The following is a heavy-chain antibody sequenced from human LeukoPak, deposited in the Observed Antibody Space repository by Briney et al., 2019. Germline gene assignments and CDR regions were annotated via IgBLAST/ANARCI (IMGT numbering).Heavy chain of an antibody. J-gene: IGHJ4*02. CDR3: AREAVAGLGRVDY. CDR1: GGTFSSYA. V-gene: IGHV1-69*13. CDR2: IIPIVGTA. Sequence: SVKVSCKASGGTFSSYAISWVRQAPGQGLEWMGGIIPIVGTANYAQKFQGRVTITADESTSTAYMELSSLRPEDTAVYYCAREAVAGLGRVDYWGQGALVTVSS. D-gene: IGHD6-19*01.